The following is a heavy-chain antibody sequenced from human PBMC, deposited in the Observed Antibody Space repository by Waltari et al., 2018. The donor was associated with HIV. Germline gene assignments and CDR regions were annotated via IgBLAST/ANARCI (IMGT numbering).Heavy chain of an antibody. Sequence: EAQLWEFGGGSVQPGGSLRLSCVASDITFSGYVIYWVRQAPGRGVGGVARMSPSGDQTYYADSVRGRFAISRDNSKNTHYLQMNRLRVEDTAVYYCEVRSRVPVPATGGALWGQGTLVTVSS. D-gene: IGHD3-16*01. CDR1: DITFSGYV. V-gene: IGHV3-23*01. J-gene: IGHJ4*02. CDR3: EVRSRVPVPATGGAL. CDR2: MSPSGDQT.